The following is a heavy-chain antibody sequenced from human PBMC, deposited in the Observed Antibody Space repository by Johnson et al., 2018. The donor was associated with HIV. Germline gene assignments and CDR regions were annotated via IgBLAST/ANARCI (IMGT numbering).Heavy chain of an antibody. Sequence: QVQLVESGGGVVQPGRSLRLSCVVSGFNFSSYDIDWVRQAPGKGLEWLAAISYDGSNKFYADSVPGRFTISRDNSKNTLYLQMNSLRREDTAVYYCARGIIVSPDAFDFWGLGTRVTVSS. J-gene: IGHJ3*01. CDR3: ARGIIVSPDAFDF. CDR2: ISYDGSNK. D-gene: IGHD5/OR15-5a*01. V-gene: IGHV3-30*04. CDR1: GFNFSSYD.